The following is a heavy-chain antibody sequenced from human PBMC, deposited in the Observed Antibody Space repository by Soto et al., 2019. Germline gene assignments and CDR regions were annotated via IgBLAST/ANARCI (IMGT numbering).Heavy chain of an antibody. V-gene: IGHV2-5*02. D-gene: IGHD3-10*01. CDR3: AHHPYYGLGSYSFDY. J-gene: IGHJ4*02. CDR1: GFSLTTSGVG. CDR2: IYWADDK. Sequence: QITLKESGPTLVRPTQTLTLTCTFSGFSLTTSGVGVGWIRQPPGKALECLAVIYWADDKRYSSSLKSRLTITKDTSKNQVVLTMTNMDPVDTATYYCAHHPYYGLGSYSFDYWGQGTLVTVSS.